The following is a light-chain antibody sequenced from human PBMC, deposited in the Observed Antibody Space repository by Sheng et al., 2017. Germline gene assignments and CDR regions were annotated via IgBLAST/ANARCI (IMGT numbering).Light chain of an antibody. V-gene: IGLV2-14*01. Sequence: QSALTQPASVSGSPGQSITVSCTGTSSDVGGYNYVSWYQQHPGKAPKLIIYNINNRPSGVSNRFSGSKSGNTASLTISGLQAEDEAHYYCGSYTTASIYVFGLGTKVTVL. J-gene: IGLJ1*01. CDR2: NIN. CDR1: SSDVGGYNY. CDR3: GSYTTASIYV.